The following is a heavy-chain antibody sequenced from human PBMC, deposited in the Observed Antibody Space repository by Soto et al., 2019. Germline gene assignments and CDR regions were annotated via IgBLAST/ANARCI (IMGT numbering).Heavy chain of an antibody. CDR1: GGSITSTNHY. Sequence: QVQLEQSGPGLVKPSQTLTRTCNISGGSITSTNHYWSWIRQSPREGLERIGYIYDSEITHYNPSFTGRVTILGATSQSQFSLIMQSVTVADSAVYYCAREVSGTGAFDYWGRGTLVTVSS. D-gene: IGHD2-8*02. CDR3: AREVSGTGAFDY. J-gene: IGHJ4*02. CDR2: IYDSEIT. V-gene: IGHV4-31*02.